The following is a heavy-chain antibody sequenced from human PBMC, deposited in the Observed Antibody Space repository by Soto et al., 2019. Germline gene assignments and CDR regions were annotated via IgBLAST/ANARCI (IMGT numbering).Heavy chain of an antibody. CDR1: VFTSSG. J-gene: IGHJ3*01. D-gene: IGHD6-13*01. CDR3: AREGILVLFDAYDL. V-gene: IGHV1-18*04. CDR2: ISTHNGNT. Sequence: DQLVQSGAEVKKPGAAVKVSCKASVFTSSGISWVRQAPGQRLECMGWISTHNGNTIYAQKFQGRVIMTMDTSTTTVYMELRSLRPDDTAVYLCAREGILVLFDAYDLWGQGTMGTVSS.